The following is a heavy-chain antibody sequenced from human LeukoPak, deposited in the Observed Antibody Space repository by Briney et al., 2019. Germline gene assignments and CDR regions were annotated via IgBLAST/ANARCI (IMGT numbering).Heavy chain of an antibody. CDR3: ASRYHPPAAMAASSSWFDP. D-gene: IGHD2-2*01. CDR1: GGSFSGYH. Sequence: SDTLSLTCAVCGGSFSGYHWSWIRQPPGKGLEWIGEINHSGSTNYKPSLKSRVTISVDMSKNQFSLKLTSVTAADTAVYYCASRYHPPAAMAASSSWFDPWGQGTLVTVSS. J-gene: IGHJ5*02. V-gene: IGHV4-34*01. CDR2: INHSGST.